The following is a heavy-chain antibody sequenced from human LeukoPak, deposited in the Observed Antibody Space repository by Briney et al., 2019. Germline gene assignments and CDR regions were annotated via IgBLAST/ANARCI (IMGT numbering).Heavy chain of an antibody. Sequence: ASVKVSCKASGYTFTSYSIHWVRQALGQGLKWLGIINPSGGSTTYAQKFQGRVTMTRDTSTSTVYMELSSLRSEDTAVYYCARSRSGTYLLAYWGQGTLVTVSS. CDR3: ARSRSGTYLLAY. J-gene: IGHJ4*02. V-gene: IGHV1-46*01. CDR2: INPSGGST. D-gene: IGHD1-26*01. CDR1: GYTFTSYS.